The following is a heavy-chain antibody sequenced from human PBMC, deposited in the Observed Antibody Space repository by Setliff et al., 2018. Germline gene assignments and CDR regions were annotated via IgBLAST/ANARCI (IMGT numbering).Heavy chain of an antibody. CDR1: GFTFTSYD. J-gene: IGHJ5*02. CDR2: IYPDGIGK. CDR3: VPGRGS. Sequence: GSLRLSCAASGFTFTSYDIHWVRQAPGKGLEWVANIYPDGIGKYYIDSVRGRFTISRDNAQKTLYLHMNNLRADDTAVFYCVPGRGSWGQGALVTVSS. V-gene: IGHV3-7*01. D-gene: IGHD6-25*01.